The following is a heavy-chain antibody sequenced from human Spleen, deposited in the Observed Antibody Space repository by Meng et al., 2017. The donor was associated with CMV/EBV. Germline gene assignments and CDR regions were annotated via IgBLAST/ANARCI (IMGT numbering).Heavy chain of an antibody. J-gene: IGHJ3*02. V-gene: IGHV3-74*01. D-gene: IGHD2-2*01. Sequence: GESLKISCKASGFTFENYWMHWVRQVPGKGLVWVARIRDNGSGAIYADSVKGRFIISRDNAKNSLYLQMNSLRAEDTAVYYCARERLYQPLWGDAFDMWGQGTMVTVSS. CDR3: ARERLYQPLWGDAFDM. CDR1: GFTFENYW. CDR2: IRDNGSGA.